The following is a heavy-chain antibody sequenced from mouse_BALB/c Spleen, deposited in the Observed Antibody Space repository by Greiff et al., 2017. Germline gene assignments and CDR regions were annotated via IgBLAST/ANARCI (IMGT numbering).Heavy chain of an antibody. D-gene: IGHD1-1*01. CDR2: ISYDGSN. CDR3: AREVPTSSIYYYGSSYFDY. J-gene: IGHJ2*01. V-gene: IGHV3-6*02. CDR1: GYSITSGYY. Sequence: EVQLQQSGPGLVKPSQSLSLTCSVTGYSITSGYYWNWIRQFPGNKLEWMGYISYDGSNNYNPSLKNRISITRDTSKNQFFLKLNSVTTEDTATYYCAREVPTSSIYYYGSSYFDYWGQGTTLTVSS.